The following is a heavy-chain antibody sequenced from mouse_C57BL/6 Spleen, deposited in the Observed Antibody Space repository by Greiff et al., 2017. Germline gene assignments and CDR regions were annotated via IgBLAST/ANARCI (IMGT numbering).Heavy chain of an antibody. CDR2: IVPEDGET. Sequence: EVQRVESGAELVKPGASVKLSCTASGFNIKDYYMHWVKQRTEQGLEWLGRIVPEDGETKYAPNFKGKATITADTTSNTAYLQVSSLTSEDTAVYYCARDGDYDGYPAWFAYGGQGTLVTVSA. J-gene: IGHJ3*01. D-gene: IGHD2-3*01. V-gene: IGHV14-2*01. CDR3: ARDGDYDGYPAWFAY. CDR1: GFNIKDYY.